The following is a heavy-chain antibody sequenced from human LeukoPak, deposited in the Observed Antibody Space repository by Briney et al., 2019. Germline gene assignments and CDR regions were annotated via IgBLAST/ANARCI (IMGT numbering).Heavy chain of an antibody. CDR3: ARALVAYDSSGYTHFDY. Sequence: SETLSLTCTVSGGSISTSNYYWGWIRQPPGKGPEWIGNIFYSGSTYYSPSLKSRVTISLDTSKNQFSLKLSSVTAADTAVYYCARALVAYDSSGYTHFDYWGQGTLVTVSS. CDR1: GGSISTSNYY. V-gene: IGHV4-39*07. CDR2: IFYSGST. J-gene: IGHJ4*02. D-gene: IGHD3-22*01.